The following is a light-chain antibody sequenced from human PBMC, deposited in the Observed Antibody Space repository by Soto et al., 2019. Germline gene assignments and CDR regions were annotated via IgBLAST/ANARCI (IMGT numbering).Light chain of an antibody. J-gene: IGLJ1*01. CDR2: SVS. CDR3: ISYTVNRSYF. V-gene: IGLV2-14*03. Sequence: QSALTQPASVSGSPGQSITISCSGTSSDIGAYDHVAWFQQFPGKTPKLMIYSVSNRPSGVSYRFSGSKSGNTASLTISGLQAEDEADYYCISYTVNRSYFFGTGTKLTVL. CDR1: SSDIGAYDH.